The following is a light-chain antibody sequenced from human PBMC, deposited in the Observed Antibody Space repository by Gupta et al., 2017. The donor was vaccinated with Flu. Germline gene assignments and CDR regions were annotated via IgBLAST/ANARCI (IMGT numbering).Light chain of an antibody. J-gene: IGKJ5*01. CDR3: PEDNSYSSTT. CDR2: KAC. CDR1: QSISSW. V-gene: IGKV1-5*03. Sequence: IQMTQSPSTLSASVGDRVTITCRASQSISSWLAWYKQKPGKAPKLLISKACSLARGVPSMSSASASGLGLTLTISSRQRDEFTTYYFPEDNSYSSTTFGPGTRVEIK.